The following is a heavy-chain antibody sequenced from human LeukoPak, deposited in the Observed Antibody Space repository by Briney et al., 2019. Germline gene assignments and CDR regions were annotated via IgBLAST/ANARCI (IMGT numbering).Heavy chain of an antibody. CDR3: AREARDGYNPAYSD. D-gene: IGHD5-24*01. CDR2: IYYSGST. J-gene: IGHJ4*02. V-gene: IGHV4-59*01. CDR1: GGSISSYY. Sequence: SGTLSLTCTVSGGSISSYYWSWIRQPPGKGLEWIGYIYYSGSTNYNPSLKSRVTISVDKSKNQFFLKLSSVTAADTAVYYCAREARDGYNPAYSDWGQGTLVTVSS.